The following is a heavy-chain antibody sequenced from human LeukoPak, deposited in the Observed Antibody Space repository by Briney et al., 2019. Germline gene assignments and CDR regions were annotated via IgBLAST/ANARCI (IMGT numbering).Heavy chain of an antibody. J-gene: IGHJ3*02. CDR2: IYYSGST. CDR1: GGSISSYY. V-gene: IGHV4-59*01. Sequence: SETLSLTCTVSGGSISSYYWSWIRQPPGKGLEWIGYIYYSGSTNYNPSLKSRVTISVDTSKNQFSLELSSVTAADTAVYYCAREYGEYDAFDIWGQGTMVTVSS. CDR3: AREYGEYDAFDI. D-gene: IGHD3-10*01.